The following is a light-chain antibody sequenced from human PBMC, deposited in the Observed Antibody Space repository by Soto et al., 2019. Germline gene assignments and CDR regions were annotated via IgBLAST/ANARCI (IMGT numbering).Light chain of an antibody. CDR3: SSYAGSYTLV. CDR2: DVS. V-gene: IGLV2-11*01. CDR1: SNDVGGYNF. J-gene: IGLJ2*01. Sequence: QSVLTQPRSVSGSPGQSVTISCTGTSNDVGGYNFVSWYQQHPGKVPKLFIYDVSRRPSGVPDRFSGSKSGNTASLTISGRQAEDDADYYCSSYAGSYTLVFGGGTTLTVL.